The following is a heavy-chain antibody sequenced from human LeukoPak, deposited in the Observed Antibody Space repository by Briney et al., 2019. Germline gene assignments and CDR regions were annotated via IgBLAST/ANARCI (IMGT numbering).Heavy chain of an antibody. Sequence: GGSLRLSCAASGFTFSSFGMNWVRQAPGKGLEWVTFIRYDGIAIQYADSVKGRFTISRDNSKNALYLQMISLRPEDTAVYFCAKGTAGIIAGGHDYYMDVWGKGTTVTISS. V-gene: IGHV3-30*02. D-gene: IGHD6-13*01. J-gene: IGHJ6*03. CDR1: GFTFSSFG. CDR3: AKGTAGIIAGGHDYYMDV. CDR2: IRYDGIAI.